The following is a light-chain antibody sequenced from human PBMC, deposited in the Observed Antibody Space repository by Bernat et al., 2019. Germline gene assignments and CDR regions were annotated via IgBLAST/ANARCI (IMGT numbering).Light chain of an antibody. CDR2: STN. J-gene: IGLJ3*02. CDR3: VLYMGSGIWV. CDR1: SGSVSTSYY. V-gene: IGLV8-61*01. Sequence: QTVVTPEPSFSVSPGGTVTLTCGLRSGSVSTSYYPSWYQQTPGQAPRTLIYSTNTRSSGVPDRFSGSILVNKAALTITGAQADDESDYYCVLYMGSGIWVFGGGTKLTVL.